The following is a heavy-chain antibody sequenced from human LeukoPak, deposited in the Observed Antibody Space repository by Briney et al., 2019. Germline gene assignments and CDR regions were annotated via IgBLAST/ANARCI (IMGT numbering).Heavy chain of an antibody. Sequence: GRSLRLSCAASGFTFSSYAMHWVRQAPGKGLEWVAVISYDGSNKYYADSVKGRFTISRDNSKNTLYLQMNILRADDTAVYYCARVVYSSLMDVWGQGTTVTVSS. V-gene: IGHV3-30-3*01. D-gene: IGHD6-13*01. CDR3: ARVVYSSLMDV. J-gene: IGHJ6*02. CDR2: ISYDGSNK. CDR1: GFTFSSYA.